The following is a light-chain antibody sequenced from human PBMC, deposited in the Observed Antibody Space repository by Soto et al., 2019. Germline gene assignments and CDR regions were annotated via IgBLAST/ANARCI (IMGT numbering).Light chain of an antibody. Sequence: DIPMTQSPSSLSTSVGDRVTITCRASQGISNYLAGYQQKPGKVPNLLIYAASTLQSGVPSRFSGSGSGTDFTLTISSLQPEDVATYYCQKYNSAPWTFGQGTMVEIK. J-gene: IGKJ1*01. CDR3: QKYNSAPWT. CDR2: AAS. CDR1: QGISNY. V-gene: IGKV1-27*01.